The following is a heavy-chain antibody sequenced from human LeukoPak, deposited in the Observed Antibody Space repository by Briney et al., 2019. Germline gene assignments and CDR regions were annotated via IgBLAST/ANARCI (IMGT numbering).Heavy chain of an antibody. CDR1: GHTLTVHY. V-gene: IGHV1-2*02. J-gene: IGHJ1*01. CDR2: ITLHSGDT. D-gene: IGHD1-1*01. Sequence: GASVKVSCKASGHTLTVHYIHWVRQGPGQGLEWLGWITLHSGDTHYAQKYQGRLTMTSDTSISTGYIELSTLQFDDTAVYYCARKGQLGLDNWGQGTLVTVSS. CDR3: ARKGQLGLDN.